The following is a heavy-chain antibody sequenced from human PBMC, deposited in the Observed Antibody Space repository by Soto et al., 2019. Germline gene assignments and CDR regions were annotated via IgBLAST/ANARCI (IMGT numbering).Heavy chain of an antibody. CDR2: IYYSGST. CDR3: AREGYRSGGSCYFLFDY. J-gene: IGHJ4*02. D-gene: IGHD2-15*01. Sequence: PSETLSLTCTVSGGSISSYYWSWIRQPPGKGLEWIGYIYYSGSTNYNPSLKSRVTISVDTSKNRFSLKLSSVTAADTAVYYCAREGYRSGGSCYFLFDYWGQGTLVTVSS. CDR1: GGSISSYY. V-gene: IGHV4-59*01.